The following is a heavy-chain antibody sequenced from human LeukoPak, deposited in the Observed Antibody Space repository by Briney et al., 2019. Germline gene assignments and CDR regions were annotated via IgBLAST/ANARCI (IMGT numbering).Heavy chain of an antibody. Sequence: GGSLRLSCAASGFTFSSYEMNWVRQAPGKGLEWVSYISSSGSTIYYADSVKGRFTISRDNAKNSLYLQMNSLRAEDTAVYYCARVQWDIVVVVAAMDVWGQGTTVTVSS. CDR3: ARVQWDIVVVVAAMDV. CDR1: GFTFSSYE. J-gene: IGHJ6*02. D-gene: IGHD2-15*01. CDR2: ISSSGSTI. V-gene: IGHV3-48*03.